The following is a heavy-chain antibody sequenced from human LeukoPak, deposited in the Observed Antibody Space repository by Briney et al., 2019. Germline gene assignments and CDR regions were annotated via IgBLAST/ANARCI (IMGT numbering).Heavy chain of an antibody. Sequence: GGSLRLSCAASGFTFSDYYMSWIRQAPGMGLEWISYISRSGITIKYADSVKGRFTISRDNAKNSLYLQMNSLRAEDTAVYYCARDVSPPYGGNSFSFDNWGQGILVTVSS. J-gene: IGHJ4*02. CDR2: ISRSGITI. V-gene: IGHV3-11*04. D-gene: IGHD4-23*01. CDR1: GFTFSDYY. CDR3: ARDVSPPYGGNSFSFDN.